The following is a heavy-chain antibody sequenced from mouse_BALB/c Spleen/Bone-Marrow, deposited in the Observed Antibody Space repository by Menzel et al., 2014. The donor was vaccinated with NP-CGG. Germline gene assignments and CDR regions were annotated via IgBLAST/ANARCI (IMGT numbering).Heavy chain of an antibody. V-gene: IGHV1-14*01. CDR3: ARSLYGYDWYFDV. D-gene: IGHD2-2*01. CDR2: INPNNDGT. Sequence: QESGPELVKPGASVKMSCKASGYTFTSYVMHWVKQKPGQGLEWLGNINPNNDGTKYNEKFKGKATLTSDKSSSTAYMELSSLTSEDSAVYYCARSLYGYDWYFDVWGAGTTVTVSS. CDR1: GYTFTSYV. J-gene: IGHJ1*01.